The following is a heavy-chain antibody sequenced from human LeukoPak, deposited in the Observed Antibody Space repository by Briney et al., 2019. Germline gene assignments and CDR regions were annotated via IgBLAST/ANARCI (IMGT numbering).Heavy chain of an antibody. CDR3: ARGLNRNDYGDYGY. Sequence: SETLSLTCTVSGGSISSYYWSWIRQPPGKGLEWIGYIYHTGSTSYNPSLKGRVTISVDTSKNQFSLKLSSVTAADTAVYYCARGLNRNDYGDYGYWGQGTLVTV. CDR2: IYHTGST. D-gene: IGHD4-17*01. CDR1: GGSISSYY. V-gene: IGHV4-59*01. J-gene: IGHJ4*02.